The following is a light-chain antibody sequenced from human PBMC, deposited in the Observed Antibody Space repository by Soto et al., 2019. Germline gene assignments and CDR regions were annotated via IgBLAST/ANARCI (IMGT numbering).Light chain of an antibody. CDR3: SSHANSYNWV. Sequence: QSVLTQPPSASGSPGQSVTISCTGTSSDVGGYDYVSWYQQHPGKAPKLMIYEVNKRPSGVPDRFSGSKSGNTASLTVSGLQAEDEADYYCSSHANSYNWVFGGGTKLTVL. J-gene: IGLJ3*02. CDR1: SSDVGGYDY. V-gene: IGLV2-8*01. CDR2: EVN.